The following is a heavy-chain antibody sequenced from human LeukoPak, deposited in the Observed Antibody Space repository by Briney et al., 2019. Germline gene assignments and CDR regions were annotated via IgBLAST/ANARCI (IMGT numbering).Heavy chain of an antibody. V-gene: IGHV3-23*01. CDR1: GITLSNYG. CDR3: AKRGVVIRVILVGFHKEAYYFDS. D-gene: IGHD3-22*01. J-gene: IGHJ4*02. CDR2: ISGSGGST. Sequence: TGGSLRLSCAVSGITLSNYGMSWVRQAPGKGLEWVAGISGSGGSTNYADSVKGRFSISRDNPKNTLYLQMNSLGAEDTAVYFCAKRGVVIRVILVGFHKEAYYFDSWGQGAVVTVSS.